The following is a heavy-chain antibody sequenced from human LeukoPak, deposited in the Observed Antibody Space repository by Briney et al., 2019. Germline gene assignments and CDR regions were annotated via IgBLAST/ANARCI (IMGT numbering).Heavy chain of an antibody. D-gene: IGHD3-16*01. CDR1: GGTFSSYA. CDR2: IIPIFGTA. Sequence: SVKVSCKASGGTFSSYAISWVRQAPGQGLEWMGGIIPIFGTANYAQKFQGRVTITADESTSTAYMELSSLRSEDTAVYYCASGGRPAPGGLNLTPFDYWGQGTLVAVSS. J-gene: IGHJ4*02. V-gene: IGHV1-69*13. CDR3: ASGGRPAPGGLNLTPFDY.